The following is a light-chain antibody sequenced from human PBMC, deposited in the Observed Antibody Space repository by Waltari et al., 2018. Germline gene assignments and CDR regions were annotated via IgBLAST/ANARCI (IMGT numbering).Light chain of an antibody. CDR2: DSS. J-gene: IGKJ4*01. CDR3: QQRSDWPPT. CDR1: QSVSRY. Sequence: EVXLTQSPATLSLSPGERATLSCRASQSVSRYLAWYKQKPGQAPRLLINDSSDRATGIPVRFSGSGSGTDFTLTISSLEPEDFAVYYCQQRSDWPPTFGGGTKVEI. V-gene: IGKV3-11*01.